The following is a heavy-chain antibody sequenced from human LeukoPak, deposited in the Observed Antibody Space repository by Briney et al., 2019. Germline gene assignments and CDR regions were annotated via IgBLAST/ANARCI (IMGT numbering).Heavy chain of an antibody. Sequence: PGGSLRLSCAASGFTFSSYAMSWVRQAPGKGLEWVSGISWNSGSIGYADSVKGRFTISRDNAKNSLYLQMNSLRAEDTALYYCAKEGVKYYDILTGYYPSWGQGTLVTVSS. CDR2: ISWNSGSI. D-gene: IGHD3-9*01. V-gene: IGHV3-9*01. J-gene: IGHJ5*02. CDR3: AKEGVKYYDILTGYYPS. CDR1: GFTFSSYA.